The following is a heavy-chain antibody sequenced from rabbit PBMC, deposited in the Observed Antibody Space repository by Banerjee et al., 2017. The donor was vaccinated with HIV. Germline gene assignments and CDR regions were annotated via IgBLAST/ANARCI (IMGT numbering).Heavy chain of an antibody. Sequence: QSLEESGGDLVKPGASLTLTCTASGFSFSSGYDMCWVRQAPGKGLEWIGCIVNGDGSTYYASWVNGRFSISRSTSLNTVDLKMTSLTAADTATYFCARKGGGKSWSLWGPGTLVTVS. CDR2: IVNGDGST. J-gene: IGHJ4*01. CDR1: GFSFSSGYD. V-gene: IGHV1S43*01. CDR3: ARKGGGKSWSL. D-gene: IGHD1-1*01.